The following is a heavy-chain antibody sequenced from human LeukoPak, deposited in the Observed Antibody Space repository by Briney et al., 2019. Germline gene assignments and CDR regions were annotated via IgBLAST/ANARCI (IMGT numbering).Heavy chain of an antibody. CDR1: GYTFSHYY. J-gene: IGHJ4*02. Sequence: ASAKVSCKASGYTFSHYYIHWVRQAPGQGLEWLGIINPNSGGSTRYAQKFQDRVTMTRDMSTGTVYMELSGLRSEDTAVYYCAKESAFGDYGRSSPDYWGQGTLVTVSS. D-gene: IGHD4-17*01. CDR2: INPNSGGST. CDR3: AKESAFGDYGRSSPDY. V-gene: IGHV1-46*01.